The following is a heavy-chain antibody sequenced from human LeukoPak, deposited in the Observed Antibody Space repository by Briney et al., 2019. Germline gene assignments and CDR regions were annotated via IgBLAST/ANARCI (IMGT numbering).Heavy chain of an antibody. CDR1: GFTFSSYG. J-gene: IGHJ4*02. Sequence: GGSLRLSCAASGFTFSSYGMHWVRQAPGKGLEWVAFIRYDGSNKYYADSVKGRFTISRDNSKNTLYLQMNSLRAEDTAVYYCAKDPNHDFWSGPLDYWGQGTLVTVSS. CDR3: AKDPNHDFWSGPLDY. D-gene: IGHD3-3*01. CDR2: IRYDGSNK. V-gene: IGHV3-30*02.